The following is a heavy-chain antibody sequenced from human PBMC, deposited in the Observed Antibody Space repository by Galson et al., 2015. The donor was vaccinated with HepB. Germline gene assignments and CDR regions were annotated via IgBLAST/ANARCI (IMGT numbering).Heavy chain of an antibody. V-gene: IGHV2-5*02. CDR1: GFSLSTSGVG. CDR2: IYWDDDK. D-gene: IGHD3-10*01. J-gene: IGHJ3*02. Sequence: PALVKPTQTLTLTCTFSGFSLSTSGVGVGWIRQPPGKALEWLALIYWDDDKRYSPSLKSRLTITKDTSKNQVVLTMTNMDPVDTATYYCAHRIRWFGELYSGGAYDIWGQGTMVTVSS. CDR3: AHRIRWFGELYSGGAYDI.